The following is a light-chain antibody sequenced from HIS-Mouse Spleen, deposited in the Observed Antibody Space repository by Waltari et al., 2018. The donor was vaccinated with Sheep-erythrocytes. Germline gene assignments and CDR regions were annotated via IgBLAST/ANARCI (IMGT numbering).Light chain of an antibody. Sequence: VMTQSPDSLAVSLGERVTISCSGSGSNIGSNYVYWYQQLPGTAPKLLIYRNNQRPAGFPDRFSGSKSGTSASLAISGLRSEDEADYYCAAWDDSLSGYVFGTGTKVTVL. J-gene: IGLJ1*01. V-gene: IGLV1-47*01. CDR3: AAWDDSLSGYV. CDR2: RNN. CDR1: GSNIGSNY.